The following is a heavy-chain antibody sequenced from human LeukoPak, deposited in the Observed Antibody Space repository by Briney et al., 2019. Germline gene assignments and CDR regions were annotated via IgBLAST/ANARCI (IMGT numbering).Heavy chain of an antibody. V-gene: IGHV4-34*01. CDR1: GGSFSGYY. J-gene: IGHJ4*02. D-gene: IGHD3-10*01. CDR3: ARSELLWFGGVNSGFDY. CDR2: INHSGST. Sequence: SETLSLTCAVYGGSFSGYYWSWIRQPPGKGLEWIGEINHSGSTNYDPSLKSRVTISVDTSKNQFSLKLTSVTAADTAIYYCARSELLWFGGVNSGFDYWGQGTLVTVSS.